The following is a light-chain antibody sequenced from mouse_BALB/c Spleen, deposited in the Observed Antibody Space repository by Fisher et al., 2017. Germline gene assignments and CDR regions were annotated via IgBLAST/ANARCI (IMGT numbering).Light chain of an antibody. CDR2: STS. CDR3: QQWSSNPLT. Sequence: IVITQSTAILSASPGEKVTMTCRANSSVSYMHWYQQKPGSSPKLWIYSTSNLASGVPARFSGSGSGTSYSLTISSMEAEDAATYYCQQWSSNPLTFGAGTKLELK. V-gene: IGKV4-72*01. J-gene: IGKJ5*01. CDR1: SSVSY.